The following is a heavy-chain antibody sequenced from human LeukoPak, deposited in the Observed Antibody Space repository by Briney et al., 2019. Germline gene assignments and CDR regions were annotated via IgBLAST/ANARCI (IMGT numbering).Heavy chain of an antibody. V-gene: IGHV1-2*02. CDR1: GYTFTGYY. CDR3: ARDSTGAAGGGTIDY. J-gene: IGHJ4*02. Sequence: GASVKVSCKASGYTFTGYYMHWVRQAPGQGLEWMGWINPNSGGTNYAQKFQGRVTITADKSTSTAYMELSSLRSEDTAVYYCARDSTGAAGGGTIDYWGQGTLVTVSS. D-gene: IGHD6-13*01. CDR2: INPNSGGT.